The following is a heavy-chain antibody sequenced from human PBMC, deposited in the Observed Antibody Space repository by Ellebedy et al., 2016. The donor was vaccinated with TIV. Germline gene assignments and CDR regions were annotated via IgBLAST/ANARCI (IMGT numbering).Heavy chain of an antibody. D-gene: IGHD3-10*01. Sequence: ASVKVSCKASGYTFTSHGISWVRQAPGQGLEWMGWISVYNGFTSYTEKFQGRVTMTTNTSTSTAYMELRSLRSDDTAVYYCARDRLSIRGRVGGMDVWGQGTTVTVSS. CDR3: ARDRLSIRGRVGGMDV. J-gene: IGHJ6*02. CDR2: ISVYNGFT. CDR1: GYTFTSHG. V-gene: IGHV1-18*04.